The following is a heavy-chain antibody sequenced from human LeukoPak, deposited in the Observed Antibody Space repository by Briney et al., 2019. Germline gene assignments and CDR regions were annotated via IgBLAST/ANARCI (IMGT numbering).Heavy chain of an antibody. D-gene: IGHD5-18*01. Sequence: PGGSLRLSCAASGFTFSSYGMHWVRQAPGKGLEWVASISYDGSEIYYGDPVKGRFTNSRDNSKNTLYLQMNSLRAEDTAVYYCAKDREGRGHNYGSYFDYWGQGTLVTVSS. CDR3: AKDREGRGHNYGSYFDY. V-gene: IGHV3-30*18. CDR2: ISYDGSEI. CDR1: GFTFSSYG. J-gene: IGHJ4*02.